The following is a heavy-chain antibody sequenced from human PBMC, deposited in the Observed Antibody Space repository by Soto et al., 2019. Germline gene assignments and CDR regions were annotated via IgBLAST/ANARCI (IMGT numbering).Heavy chain of an antibody. Sequence: QLQLQESGPGLVKPSETLSLTCTVSGGSISSSSYYWGWIRQPPGKGLEWIGSIYYSGSTYYNPSLKSRVTISVDTSKSQFSLKLSSVTAADTAVYYCASRIVVVPAAIDYWGQETLVTVSS. D-gene: IGHD2-2*01. CDR2: IYYSGST. CDR1: GGSISSSSYY. V-gene: IGHV4-39*01. CDR3: ASRIVVVPAAIDY. J-gene: IGHJ4*02.